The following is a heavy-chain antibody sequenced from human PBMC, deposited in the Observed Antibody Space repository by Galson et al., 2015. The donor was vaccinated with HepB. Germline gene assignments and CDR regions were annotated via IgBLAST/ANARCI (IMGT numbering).Heavy chain of an antibody. CDR2: AYYRSNWHT. CDR1: GDRVSSNSAA. J-gene: IGHJ5*02. Sequence: CAISGDRVSSNSAAFNWIRQSPSRGLEWLGRAYYRSNWHTEYAVSVKSRITINADTSKNQFSLQLDSVTPEDTAVYYCARGTDGGGHYYETWGQGTRVTVSS. CDR3: ARGTDGGGHYYET. V-gene: IGHV6-1*01. D-gene: IGHD3-22*01.